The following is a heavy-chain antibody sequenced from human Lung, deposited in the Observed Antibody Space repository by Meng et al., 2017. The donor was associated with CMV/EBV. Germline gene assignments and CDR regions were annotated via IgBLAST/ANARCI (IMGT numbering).Heavy chain of an antibody. CDR1: GDTFSKYV. V-gene: IGHV1-69*10. Sequence: SVXVSXKASGDTFSKYVTSWVRQAPGQGLERMGGIIPMRTTTNYAQRFQGRVTITADMPAATVYMELSSLRSEDTAVYYCVTSEEFYHFRSGWEWYYHYGLDVWGPGNXV. D-gene: IGHD3-3*01. CDR3: VTSEEFYHFRSGWEWYYHYGLDV. J-gene: IGHJ6*01. CDR2: IIPMRTTT.